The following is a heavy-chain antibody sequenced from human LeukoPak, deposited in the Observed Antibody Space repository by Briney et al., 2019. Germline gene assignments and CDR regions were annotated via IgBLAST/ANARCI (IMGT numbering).Heavy chain of an antibody. V-gene: IGHV4-34*01. D-gene: IGHD2-2*01. CDR2: INHSGST. CDR1: GGSFSGYY. J-gene: IGHJ4*02. CDR3: ARERPTLSSTSGYPDY. Sequence: PSETLSLTCAVYGGSFSGYYWSWIRQPPGKGLEWIGEINHSGSTNYNPSLKSRVTISVDTSKNQFSLKLSSVTAADTAVYYCARERPTLSSTSGYPDYWGQGTLVTVSS.